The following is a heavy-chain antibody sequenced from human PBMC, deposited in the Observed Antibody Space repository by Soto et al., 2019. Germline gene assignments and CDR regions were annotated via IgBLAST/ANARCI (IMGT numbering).Heavy chain of an antibody. V-gene: IGHV3-48*03. CDR2: ITGGGTTI. D-gene: IGHD2-8*01. CDR3: ARDMVRGYFDL. Sequence: EVHLVESGGGLAQPGGSLRLSCAASGFTFSSHEMNWVRQAPGKGLEWVSHITGGGTTIYYAGSVRGRFTTSRDNAKSSLNLHMNSLRAEDTAVYYCARDMVRGYFDLWGRGTLVTVSS. J-gene: IGHJ2*01. CDR1: GFTFSSHE.